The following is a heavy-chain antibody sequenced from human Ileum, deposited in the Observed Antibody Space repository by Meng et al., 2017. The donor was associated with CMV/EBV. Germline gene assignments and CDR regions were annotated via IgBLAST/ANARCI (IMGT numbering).Heavy chain of an antibody. Sequence: TFSSYALSWRRQDPGQGLEWMGGIIPIFGTANYAQKFQGRVTITTDESTTTAYMELSSLRSEDTAVYYCARGGYCSSSSCLNNWFDPWGQGTLVTVSS. CDR3: ARGGYCSSSSCLNNWFDP. J-gene: IGHJ5*02. D-gene: IGHD2-2*01. CDR2: IIPIFGTA. V-gene: IGHV1-69*05. CDR1: TFSSYA.